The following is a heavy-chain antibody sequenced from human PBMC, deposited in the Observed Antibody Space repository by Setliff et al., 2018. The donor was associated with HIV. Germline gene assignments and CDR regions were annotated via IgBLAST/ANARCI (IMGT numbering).Heavy chain of an antibody. Sequence: ASVKVSCKASGYGLIAYAMNWVRQAPGQRPEWMGWINPGNGNTKYSQKFQGRVTITRVTSASTVYMELGGLRSEDTAVYYCARDLSIDSSGYPRIGYSYMDVWGKGTTVTVSS. J-gene: IGHJ6*03. CDR1: GYGLIAYA. CDR3: ARDLSIDSSGYPRIGYSYMDV. V-gene: IGHV1-3*01. CDR2: INPGNGNT. D-gene: IGHD3-22*01.